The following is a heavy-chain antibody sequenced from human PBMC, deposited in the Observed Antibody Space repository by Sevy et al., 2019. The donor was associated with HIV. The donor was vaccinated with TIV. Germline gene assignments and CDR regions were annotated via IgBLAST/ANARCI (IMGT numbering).Heavy chain of an antibody. CDR2: VSSLSKYI. V-gene: IGHV3-21*01. CDR1: GFTFSSYS. D-gene: IGHD5-12*01. J-gene: IGHJ6*02. CDR3: ARDRKGEYSAYDGAGYFGMDV. Sequence: GGSLRLSCAASGFTFSSYSMNWVRQAPGKGLEWVSSVSSLSKYIYYEDSVKGRFTISRDNAKNSLYLQMNNLRVEDTAVYSCARDRKGEYSAYDGAGYFGMDVWGQGITVTVSS.